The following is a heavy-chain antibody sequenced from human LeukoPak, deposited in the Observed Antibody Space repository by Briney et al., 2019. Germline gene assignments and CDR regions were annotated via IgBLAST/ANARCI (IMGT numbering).Heavy chain of an antibody. D-gene: IGHD2-2*02. CDR3: ARTCSSSSCYMVH. Sequence: ASVKVSCKASGYTFANFGITWVRQAPGQGLEWMGWISVYNGNTNYAQNLQGRVTLTTDTSMSTAYMELRSLRSDDTALYYCARTCSSSSCYMVHWGQGTLVTVSS. J-gene: IGHJ4*02. V-gene: IGHV1-18*01. CDR2: ISVYNGNT. CDR1: GYTFANFG.